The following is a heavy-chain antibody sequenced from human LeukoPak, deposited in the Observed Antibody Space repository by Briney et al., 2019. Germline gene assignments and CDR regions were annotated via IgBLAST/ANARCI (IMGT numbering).Heavy chain of an antibody. CDR2: IYTSGST. CDR1: GGSISSGSYY. V-gene: IGHV4-61*02. CDR3: ARENGSPGGDAFDI. Sequence: SQTLSLTCTVSGGSISSGSYYWSWIRQPAGKGLEWIGRIYTSGSTNYNPSLKSRVTMSVDTSKNQFSLKLSSVTAADTAVYYCARENGSPGGDAFDIWGQGTMVTVSS. J-gene: IGHJ3*02. D-gene: IGHD1-1*01.